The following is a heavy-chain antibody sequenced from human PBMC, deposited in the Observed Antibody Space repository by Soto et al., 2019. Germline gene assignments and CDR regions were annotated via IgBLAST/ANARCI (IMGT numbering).Heavy chain of an antibody. CDR1: GTSVSSGDYY. Sequence: QVQLQESGPGLVKPSQTLSLTCSVSGTSVSSGDYYWSWIRQPSGKGLEWIGYIYYSGSTYYNPSLKSRVIISVDTSKNQFSLKLSSVTAADTAVYYCARDLYYYDGSGYESVGMDVWGQGTTVTVSS. D-gene: IGHD3-22*01. V-gene: IGHV4-30-4*01. CDR2: IYYSGST. CDR3: ARDLYYYDGSGYESVGMDV. J-gene: IGHJ6*02.